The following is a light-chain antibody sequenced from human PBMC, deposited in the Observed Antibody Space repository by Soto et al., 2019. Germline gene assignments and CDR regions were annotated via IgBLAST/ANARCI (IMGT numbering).Light chain of an antibody. CDR2: EVS. J-gene: IGLJ1*01. V-gene: IGLV2-14*01. CDR3: SSYTSSSRV. CDR1: SSDVGGYNY. Sequence: QSVLTQPASVSGSPGQSITISCTGTSSDVGGYNYVSWYQQHPGKAPKLMIYEVSNRPLGVSNRFSGSKSGNTASLTISGLQAEDEADYYCSSYTSSSRVFGTGTKLTVL.